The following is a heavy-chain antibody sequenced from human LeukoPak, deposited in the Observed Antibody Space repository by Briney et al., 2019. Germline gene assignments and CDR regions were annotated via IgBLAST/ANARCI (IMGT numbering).Heavy chain of an antibody. D-gene: IGHD3-22*01. CDR2: IRYDGSNK. J-gene: IGHJ4*02. Sequence: PGGSLRLSCAASGFSFSSYGINWVRQAPGKGLEWVAFIRYDGSNKYYADSVKGRFTISRDNSKNTLYLQMNSLRAEDTAVYYCARESESYDSSGSTLDYWGQGTLVTVSS. V-gene: IGHV3-30*02. CDR1: GFSFSSYG. CDR3: ARESESYDSSGSTLDY.